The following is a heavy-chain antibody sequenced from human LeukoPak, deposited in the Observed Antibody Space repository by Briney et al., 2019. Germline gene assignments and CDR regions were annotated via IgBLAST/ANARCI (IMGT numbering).Heavy chain of an antibody. Sequence: PGVSLRLSCVASGFSLSSYEMNWARQAPGKGLEWVSYISSSGSVMYYADSVKGRFTISRDNAKNSLYLQMKSLRAEDTAVYFCARDRRYTYGYYFDYWGQGTLVTVSS. D-gene: IGHD5-18*01. V-gene: IGHV3-48*03. CDR1: GFSLSSYE. J-gene: IGHJ4*02. CDR3: ARDRRYTYGYYFDY. CDR2: ISSSGSVM.